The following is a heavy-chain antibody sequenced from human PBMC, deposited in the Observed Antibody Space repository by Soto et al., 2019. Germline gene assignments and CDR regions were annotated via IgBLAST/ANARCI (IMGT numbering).Heavy chain of an antibody. V-gene: IGHV4-30-2*01. D-gene: IGHD4-17*01. Sequence: SETLSLTCAVSGGSISSGGYSWSWIRQPAGKGLEWIGFIYHSGSTNYNPSLKSRVTMSVDRSKNQFSLKLRSVTAADTAVYYCARATVTYYYFDYWGQGTLVTVYS. CDR3: ARATVTYYYFDY. J-gene: IGHJ4*02. CDR2: IYHSGST. CDR1: GGSISSGGYS.